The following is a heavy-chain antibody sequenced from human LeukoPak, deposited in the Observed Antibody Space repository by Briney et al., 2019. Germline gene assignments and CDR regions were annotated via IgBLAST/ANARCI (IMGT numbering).Heavy chain of an antibody. J-gene: IGHJ4*02. CDR1: GGTFSSYA. CDR3: ATEGGYTAGFDY. V-gene: IGHV1-69*04. Sequence: EASVKVSCKASGGTFSSYAISWVRQAPGQGLEWMGRIIPILGIANYAQKFQGRVTITADKSTSTAYMELSSLRSEDTAVYYCATEGGYTAGFDYWGQGTLVAVSS. D-gene: IGHD5-12*01. CDR2: IIPILGIA.